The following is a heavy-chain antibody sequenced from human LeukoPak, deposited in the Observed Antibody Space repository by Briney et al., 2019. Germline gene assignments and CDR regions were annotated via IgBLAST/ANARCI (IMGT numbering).Heavy chain of an antibody. J-gene: IGHJ6*03. V-gene: IGHV4-4*07. Sequence: SETLSLTCTVSGGSISGYYWSWIRQPAGKGLEWIGRIYTSGSTNYNPSLKSRVTMSVDTSKNQFSLKLSSVTAADTAVYYCARETYNWNFDGYYYYYYMDVWGKGTTVTVSS. D-gene: IGHD1-7*01. CDR1: GGSISGYY. CDR3: ARETYNWNFDGYYYYYYMDV. CDR2: IYTSGST.